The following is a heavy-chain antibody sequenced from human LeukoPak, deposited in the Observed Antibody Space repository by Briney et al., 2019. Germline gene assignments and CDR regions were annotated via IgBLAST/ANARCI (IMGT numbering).Heavy chain of an antibody. D-gene: IGHD6-19*01. CDR3: AKEQAVAADY. CDR2: ISYDGSNK. J-gene: IGHJ4*02. V-gene: IGHV3-30*18. Sequence: PGGSLRLSCAASGFTFSSYGMHWARQAPGKGLEWVAVISYDGSNKYYADSVKGRFTISRDNSKNTLYLQMNSLRAEDTAVYYCAKEQAVAADYWGQGTLVTVSS. CDR1: GFTFSSYG.